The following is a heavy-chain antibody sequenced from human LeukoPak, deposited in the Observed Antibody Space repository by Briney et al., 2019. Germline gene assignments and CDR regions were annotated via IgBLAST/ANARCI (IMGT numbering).Heavy chain of an antibody. J-gene: IGHJ4*02. Sequence: GGSLRLSCAASGFTVSSNYMSWVRLAPGKGLEWVSIIYSGSATYYADFVKGRFTISRDNSKNTLYLQMNSLRAEDTAVYYCATLVGAPQGYWGQGTLVTVSS. CDR2: IYSGSAT. V-gene: IGHV3-53*01. CDR3: ATLVGAPQGY. D-gene: IGHD1-26*01. CDR1: GFTVSSNY.